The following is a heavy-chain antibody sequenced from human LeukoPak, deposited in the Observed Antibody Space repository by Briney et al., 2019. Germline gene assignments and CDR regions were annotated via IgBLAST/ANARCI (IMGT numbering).Heavy chain of an antibody. CDR2: IYGSGST. V-gene: IGHV4-59*01. CDR3: ARESTVSLDY. Sequence: NPSETLSLTCTVSGGSISSDYWTWIRQSPGKGLEWIGFIYGSGSTNYNPSLKSRVTMSIDTSKNQFSLRLSSVTAADTAVYYCARESTVSLDYWGQGTLVTVSS. CDR1: GGSISSDY. D-gene: IGHD4-11*01. J-gene: IGHJ4*02.